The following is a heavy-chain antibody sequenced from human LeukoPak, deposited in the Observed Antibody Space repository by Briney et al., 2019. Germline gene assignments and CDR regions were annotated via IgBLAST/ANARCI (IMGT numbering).Heavy chain of an antibody. V-gene: IGHV4-34*01. D-gene: IGHD4-17*01. J-gene: IGHJ4*02. Sequence: SETLSLTCVVSGPGSFIGSYWSWIRQPPGMGLEWIGEVNHNGITNYNPSLKRRLTISLGTSKNQFSLNLTSVTAADSAVYYCARGTLTTMTNVLFDYWDQGSLVTVSS. CDR3: ARGTLTTMTNVLFDY. CDR1: GPGSFIGSY. CDR2: VNHNGIT.